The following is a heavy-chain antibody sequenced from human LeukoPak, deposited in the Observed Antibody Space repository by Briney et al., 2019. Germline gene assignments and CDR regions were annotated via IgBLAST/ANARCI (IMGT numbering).Heavy chain of an antibody. Sequence: GGSLRLSCAASGDYWMSWVRQAPGKGLEWVANIKQDGSEKYYVDSAKGRFTISRDNAKNSLYLQMNSLRAEDTAVYYCAGSSGWARYFDYWGQGTLVTVSS. CDR2: IKQDGSEK. CDR1: GDYW. CDR3: AGSSGWARYFDY. J-gene: IGHJ4*02. D-gene: IGHD6-19*01. V-gene: IGHV3-7*05.